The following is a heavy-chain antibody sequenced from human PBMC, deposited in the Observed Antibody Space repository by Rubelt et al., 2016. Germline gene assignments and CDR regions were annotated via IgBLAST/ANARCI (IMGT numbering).Heavy chain of an antibody. CDR2: ISAYNGHT. V-gene: IGHV1-18*01. CDR1: GYTFTSYG. J-gene: IGHJ4*02. D-gene: IGHD2-21*01. CDR3: AGGCLELLFRGAGTDY. Sequence: QVQLVQSGAEVKKPGASVKVSCKASGYTFTSYGFSWMRQAPGQGLEWMGWISAYNGHTNYAQKLQGRVTMTPETSNSTMYKELRSLGPDDTAVYYCAGGCLELLFRGAGTDYWGQGNLVTVSS.